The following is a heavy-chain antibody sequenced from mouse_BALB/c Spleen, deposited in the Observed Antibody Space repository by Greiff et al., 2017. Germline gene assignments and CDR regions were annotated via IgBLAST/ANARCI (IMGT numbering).Heavy chain of an antibody. D-gene: IGHD2-3*01. J-gene: IGHJ4*01. CDR2: INPSNGGT. V-gene: IGHV1S81*02. CDR3: TREGDGYYASAMDY. Sequence: QVQLQQSGAELVKPGASVKLSCKASGYTFTSYYMYWVKQRPGQGLEWIGEINPSNGGTNFNEKFKSKATLTVDKSSSAAYMQLSSLTSEDSAVYYCTREGDGYYASAMDYWGQGTSVTVSS. CDR1: GYTFTSYY.